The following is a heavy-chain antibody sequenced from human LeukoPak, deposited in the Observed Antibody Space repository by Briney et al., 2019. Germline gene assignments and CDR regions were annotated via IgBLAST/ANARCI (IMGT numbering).Heavy chain of an antibody. D-gene: IGHD3-22*01. CDR2: ISGSGSST. J-gene: IGHJ4*02. CDR3: AKDQDVGYYDSSGYYDY. CDR1: GFTFSNYA. Sequence: GGSLRLSCAASGFTFSNYAMSWVRQAPGKGLEWVSGISGSGSSTYYADSVKGRFTISRDNSKNTLYVQMNNLRAEDTAVYYCAKDQDVGYYDSSGYYDYWGQGTLVTVSS. V-gene: IGHV3-23*01.